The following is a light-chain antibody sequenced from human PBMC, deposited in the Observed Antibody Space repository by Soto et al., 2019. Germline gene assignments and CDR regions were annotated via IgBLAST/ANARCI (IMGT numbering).Light chain of an antibody. CDR2: TAS. Sequence: IRMTQSRSSLSATVGDTVTITCRASQSISSHLNWYQQKPGKAPNLLMYTASNLQSGVPSRFSGSGSGTDFTLTISSLQPEHFATYYSQQSYSTPISFGQGTRLEIK. V-gene: IGKV1-39*01. CDR3: QQSYSTPIS. CDR1: QSISSH. J-gene: IGKJ5*01.